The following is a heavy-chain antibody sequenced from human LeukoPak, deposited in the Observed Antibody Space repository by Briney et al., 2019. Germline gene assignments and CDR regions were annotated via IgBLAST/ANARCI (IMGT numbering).Heavy chain of an antibody. CDR2: ISYDGSNK. V-gene: IGHV3-30*18. CDR3: AKEGPGVRYFDWSAFDY. D-gene: IGHD3-9*01. J-gene: IGHJ4*02. Sequence: GGSLRLSCAASGFTFSSYGMHWVRQAPGKGLEWVAVISYDGSNKYYADSVKGRFTISRDNSKNTLYLQMNSLRAEDTAVYYCAKEGPGVRYFDWSAFDYWGQGTLVTVCS. CDR1: GFTFSSYG.